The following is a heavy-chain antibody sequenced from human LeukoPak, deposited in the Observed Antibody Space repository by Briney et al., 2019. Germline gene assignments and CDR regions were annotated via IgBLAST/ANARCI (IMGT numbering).Heavy chain of an antibody. CDR2: INWNGGST. Sequence: GGTLRLSCAASGFTFDGYGMSWVRQAPGKGLEWVSGINWNGGSTGYADSVKGRFTISRDNAKNSLYLQMNSLRAEDTALYYCARDHAHYDFWSGRILSPLDYWGQGTLVTVSS. J-gene: IGHJ4*02. V-gene: IGHV3-20*04. D-gene: IGHD3-3*01. CDR3: ARDHAHYDFWSGRILSPLDY. CDR1: GFTFDGYG.